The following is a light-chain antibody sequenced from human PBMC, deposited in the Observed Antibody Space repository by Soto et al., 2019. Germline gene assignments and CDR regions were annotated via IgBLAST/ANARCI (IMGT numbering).Light chain of an antibody. CDR1: QSISSW. J-gene: IGKJ1*01. CDR2: DAS. V-gene: IGKV1-5*01. Sequence: DIQMTQSPSTLSASVGDRVTITCRASQSISSWLAWYQQKPGKAPKLLIYDASSLESGVPSRFSGSGSGTEFTLTISSLQPHDFATYYCQKYNSYSTFGQGTKVDIK. CDR3: QKYNSYST.